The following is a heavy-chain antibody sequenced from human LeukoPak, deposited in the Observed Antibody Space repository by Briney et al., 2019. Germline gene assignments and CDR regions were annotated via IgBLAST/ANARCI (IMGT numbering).Heavy chain of an antibody. D-gene: IGHD3-22*01. CDR3: AVIRDYDSSGNHY. Sequence: PGGTLRLSCAASGFTLSNYGMHWVRQDPGKGLEWVAFIRYDGSYKSYADSVKGRFTISRDNSKNTLYLQMNSLRAEDTAVYYCAVIRDYDSSGNHYWGQGTLVTVSS. CDR1: GFTLSNYG. V-gene: IGHV3-30*02. J-gene: IGHJ4*02. CDR2: IRYDGSYK.